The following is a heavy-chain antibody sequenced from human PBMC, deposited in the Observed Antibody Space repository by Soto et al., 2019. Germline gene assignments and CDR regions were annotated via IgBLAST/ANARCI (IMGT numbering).Heavy chain of an antibody. CDR1: GYTFTGYY. Sequence: ASVKVSCKASGYTFTGYYMHWVRQAPGRGLEWMGWINPNSGDTEYAQNFQGRVTMTRDTSFNLVYMEMSGLMSDDTAVYYCARDARGTRGFDEMDIWGQGTTVTVS. D-gene: IGHD3-9*01. CDR2: INPNSGDT. J-gene: IGHJ6*02. CDR3: ARDARGTRGFDEMDI. V-gene: IGHV1-2*02.